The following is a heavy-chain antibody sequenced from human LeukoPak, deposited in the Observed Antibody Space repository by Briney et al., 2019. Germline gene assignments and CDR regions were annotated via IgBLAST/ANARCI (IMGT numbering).Heavy chain of an antibody. CDR3: ARRRCSGGSCYSDY. Sequence: GASVKVSCKASGYTFTSYGISWVRQAPGQGVEWMGWISAYNGDTNYAQKLQGRVTMTADTATSTAYMELRSLRSDDTAVYYCARRRCSGGSCYSDYWGQGTLVTVSS. CDR2: ISAYNGDT. CDR1: GYTFTSYG. D-gene: IGHD2-15*01. J-gene: IGHJ4*02. V-gene: IGHV1-18*04.